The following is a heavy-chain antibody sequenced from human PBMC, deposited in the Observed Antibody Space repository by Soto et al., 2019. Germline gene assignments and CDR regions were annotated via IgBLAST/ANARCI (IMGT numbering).Heavy chain of an antibody. CDR1: GFTFSGYA. V-gene: IGHV3-30-3*01. CDR2: ISYDGSNK. J-gene: IGHJ6*02. Sequence: GGSLRLSCAASGFTFSGYAMHWVRQAPGKGLEWVAVISYDGSNKYYADSVKGRFTISRDNSKNTLYLQMNSLRAEDTAVYYCARPIAVAGTVYYYGMDVWGQGTTVTVS. D-gene: IGHD6-19*01. CDR3: ARPIAVAGTVYYYGMDV.